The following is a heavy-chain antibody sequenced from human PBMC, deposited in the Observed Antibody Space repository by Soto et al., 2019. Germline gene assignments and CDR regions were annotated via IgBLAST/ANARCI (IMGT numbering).Heavy chain of an antibody. CDR1: GGSFSGYY. CDR3: ARSHIVVVVAAKGSNMDV. CDR2: INHSGST. Sequence: SETLSLTCAVYGGSFSGYYWSWIPQPPGKGLEWIGEINHSGSTNYNPSLKSRVTISVDTSKNQFSLKLSSVTAADTAVYYCARSHIVVVVAAKGSNMDVWGKGTTVTVS. D-gene: IGHD2-15*01. J-gene: IGHJ6*03. V-gene: IGHV4-34*01.